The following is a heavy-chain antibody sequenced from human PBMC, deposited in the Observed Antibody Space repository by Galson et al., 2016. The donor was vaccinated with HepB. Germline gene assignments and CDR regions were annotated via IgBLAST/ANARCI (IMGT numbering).Heavy chain of an antibody. D-gene: IGHD1-26*01. CDR2: INPNNGGT. Sequence: SVKVSCKASGYTFTGYVIQWVRQAPGQGLEWMGSINPNNGGTNSAQKFQGRVTMTRDTSINTAYLELSNLRTDDTAVYYCARGLRYSTVGSPYWGQGTLVTVSS. CDR3: ARGLRYSTVGSPY. V-gene: IGHV1-2*02. J-gene: IGHJ4*02. CDR1: GYTFTGYV.